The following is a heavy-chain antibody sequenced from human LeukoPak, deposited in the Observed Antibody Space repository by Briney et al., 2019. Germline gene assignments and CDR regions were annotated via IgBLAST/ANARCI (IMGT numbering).Heavy chain of an antibody. CDR1: GFNFSASY. J-gene: IGHJ4*02. V-gene: IGHV3-11*01. CDR2: LSIRNIII. CDR3: ASGGDYAGVAALFRH. Sequence: GGSLRLSCEASGFNFSASYMAWIRLTPGRRLEWVSYLSIRNIIINYADSVRGRFIISRDDTKKSLYLQMNNLRIEDTAIYYCASGGDYAGVAALFRHWGQGTLVTVSS. D-gene: IGHD4-17*01.